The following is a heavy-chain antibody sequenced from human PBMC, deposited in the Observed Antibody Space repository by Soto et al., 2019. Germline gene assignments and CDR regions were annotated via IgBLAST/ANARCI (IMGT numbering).Heavy chain of an antibody. V-gene: IGHV4-30-2*01. CDR2: IYHSGST. Sequence: QLQLQESGSRLVKPSQTLSLTCAVSGGSISSGGYSWSWIRQPPGKGLEWIGYIYHSGSTSYNPSLKSRFPISVDRSKNQFSLKLSSVTAADTAVYYGARVPGPWGQGTLVTVSS. CDR1: GGSISSGGYS. CDR3: ARVPGP. J-gene: IGHJ5*02.